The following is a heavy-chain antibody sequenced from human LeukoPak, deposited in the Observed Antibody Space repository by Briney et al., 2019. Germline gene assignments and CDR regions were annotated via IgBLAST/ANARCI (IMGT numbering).Heavy chain of an antibody. CDR3: ATFRHRSFDP. CDR1: GFTYAW. Sequence: GGSLRLSRAASGFTYAWMSWVRQAPGKGLEWVGRIKSKTDGGTTDYAAPVKGRFTISRDDSKNTLYLQMNSLKTEDTAVYYCATFRHRSFDPWGQGTLVTVSS. J-gene: IGHJ5*02. CDR2: IKSKTDGGTT. V-gene: IGHV3-15*01.